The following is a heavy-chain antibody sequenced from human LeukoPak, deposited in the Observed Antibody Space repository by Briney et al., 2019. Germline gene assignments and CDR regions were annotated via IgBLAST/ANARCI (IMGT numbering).Heavy chain of an antibody. CDR3: ARVPEPRYYGMDV. CDR2: VNGDGSST. D-gene: IGHD1-14*01. J-gene: IGHJ6*02. V-gene: IGHV3-74*01. CDR1: GFTFSTYW. Sequence: GGSLRLSCAASGFTFSTYWMHWVRQAPGKGLVWVSRVNGDGSSTNYADSVKGRFTISRDNAKNSLYLQMNSLRAEDTAVYYCARVPEPRYYGMDVWGQGTTVTVSS.